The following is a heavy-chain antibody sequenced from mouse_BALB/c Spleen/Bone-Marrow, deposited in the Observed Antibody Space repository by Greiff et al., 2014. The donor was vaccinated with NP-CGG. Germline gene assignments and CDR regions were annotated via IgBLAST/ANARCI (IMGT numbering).Heavy chain of an antibody. V-gene: IGHV1S81*02. D-gene: IGHD3-1*01. Sequence: VKLMESGAELVKPGASVKLSCKASGYTFTSYWMHWVKQRPGQGLEWIGEINPSNGRANYVEKFKSKATLSGDKSSSTVYMQLSSLTSEDSTVYYCARSGYWYCDVWGAGTPVTVSA. CDR3: ARSGYWYCDV. J-gene: IGHJ1*01. CDR2: INPSNGRA. CDR1: GYTFTSYW.